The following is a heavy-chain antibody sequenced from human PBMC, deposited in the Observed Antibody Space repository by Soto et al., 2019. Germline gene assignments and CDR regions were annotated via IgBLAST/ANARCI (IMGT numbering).Heavy chain of an antibody. Sequence: GGSLRLSCAASGFTFSSYAMNWVRQAPGKGLEWVSAISGSGGSTYYADSVKGRFTISRDNSKNTLYLQMNSLRAEDTAVYYCASDPRIVVVITTTEVFDYWGQGTLVTVSS. CDR2: ISGSGGST. J-gene: IGHJ4*02. V-gene: IGHV3-23*01. CDR1: GFTFSSYA. CDR3: ASDPRIVVVITTTEVFDY. D-gene: IGHD3-22*01.